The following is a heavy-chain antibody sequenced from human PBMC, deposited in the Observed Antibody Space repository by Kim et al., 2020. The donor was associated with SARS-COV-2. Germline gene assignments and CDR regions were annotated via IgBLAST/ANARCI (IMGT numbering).Heavy chain of an antibody. Sequence: GGSLRLSCAASGFTFSSYAMHWVRQAPGKGLEWVAVISYDGSNKYYADSVKGRFTISRDNSKNTLYLQMNSLRAEDTAVYYCARGGSWGSGGDAFDIWGQGTMVTVSS. CDR3: ARGGSWGSGGDAFDI. J-gene: IGHJ3*02. D-gene: IGHD6-13*01. CDR2: ISYDGSNK. V-gene: IGHV3-30-3*01. CDR1: GFTFSSYA.